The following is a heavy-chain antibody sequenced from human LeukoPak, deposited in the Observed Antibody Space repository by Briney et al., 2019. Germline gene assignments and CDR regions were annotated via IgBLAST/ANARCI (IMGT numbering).Heavy chain of an antibody. CDR2: INPNSGDT. D-gene: IGHD6-13*01. CDR1: GYTFTGYY. J-gene: IGHJ5*02. V-gene: IGHV1-2*02. Sequence: GSSVKVSCKASGYTFTGYYMPWVRQAPGQGLEWMGWINPNSGDTNYAQKFQGRVTMTRDTSTSTAYMELSRLRSDDTAVYYCARVHPPGYSSNRDLWGQGTLVTVSS. CDR3: ARVHPPGYSSNRDL.